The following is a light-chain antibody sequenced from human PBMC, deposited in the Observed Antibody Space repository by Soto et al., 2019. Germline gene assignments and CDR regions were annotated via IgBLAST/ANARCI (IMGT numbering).Light chain of an antibody. V-gene: IGKV3-15*01. CDR1: QSVSNN. J-gene: IGKJ1*01. Sequence: IVMTQSPDTLSVSPGERATLSCRASQSVSNNLAWYHQRPGQTPRLVIYGASTTASGIPARFSGSGSGTEFTLTITSLQSEDFAVYYCLHYNDWPRWTFGQGTKVEVK. CDR3: LHYNDWPRWT. CDR2: GAS.